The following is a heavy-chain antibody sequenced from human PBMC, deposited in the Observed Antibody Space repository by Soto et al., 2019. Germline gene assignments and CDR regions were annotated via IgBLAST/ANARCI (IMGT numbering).Heavy chain of an antibody. Sequence: GASVKVSCKASGGTFSCYAISWVRQAPGQGVEWMGGIIPIFCTANYAQKFQGRGTITAGETPSTAHIGRRSPRTEEPGGDCRARGRQGGYYDGMDVWGQGTTVTVSS. CDR1: GGTFSCYA. D-gene: IGHD3-16*01. V-gene: IGHV1-69*13. CDR2: IIPIFCTA. CDR3: ARGRQGGYYDGMDV. J-gene: IGHJ6*02.